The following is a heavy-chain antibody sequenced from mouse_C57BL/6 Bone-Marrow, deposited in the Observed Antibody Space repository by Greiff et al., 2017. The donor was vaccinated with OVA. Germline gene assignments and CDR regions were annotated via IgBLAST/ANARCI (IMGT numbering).Heavy chain of an antibody. V-gene: IGHV2-5*01. J-gene: IGHJ3*01. Sequence: QVQLQQSGPGLVQPSQSLSITCTVSGFSLTSYGVHWVRQSPGKGLEWLGVIWRGGSTDYNAAFMSRLSITKDNSKSQVFFKMNSLQADDTAIYYCAKFLYDGSSWFAYWGQGTLVTVSA. CDR3: AKFLYDGSSWFAY. CDR1: GFSLTSYG. CDR2: IWRGGST. D-gene: IGHD2-3*01.